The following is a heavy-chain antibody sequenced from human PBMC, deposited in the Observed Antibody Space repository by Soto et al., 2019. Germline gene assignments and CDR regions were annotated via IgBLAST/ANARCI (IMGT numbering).Heavy chain of an antibody. D-gene: IGHD3-10*02. V-gene: IGHV3-23*01. Sequence: DVQLLESGGGLAQRGGSLRLSCAASGFSFSTYGMSWVRQAPGKGLEWVSYGGSGGSTYYADSVKGGLTITRDNSKNTLVLQMNSLRAEDTAVYYCVMFRGRAYHYYYMNVWGNGTTVTVAS. J-gene: IGHJ6*03. CDR2: GGSGGST. CDR3: VMFRGRAYHYYYMNV. CDR1: GFSFSTYG.